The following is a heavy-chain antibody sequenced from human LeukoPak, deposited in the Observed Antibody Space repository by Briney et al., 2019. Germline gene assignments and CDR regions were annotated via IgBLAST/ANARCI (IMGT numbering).Heavy chain of an antibody. CDR2: IYTSGST. D-gene: IGHD4-17*01. J-gene: IGHJ4*02. Sequence: PTQTLSLTCTVSGGSISSGSYYWSWIRQPAGKGLEWIGRIYTSGSTNYNPSLKSRVTISLDTSKNQFSLKLSSVTAADTAVYYCANSIDFDYGDYYFDYWGQGALVTISS. CDR1: GGSISSGSYY. V-gene: IGHV4-61*02. CDR3: ANSIDFDYGDYYFDY.